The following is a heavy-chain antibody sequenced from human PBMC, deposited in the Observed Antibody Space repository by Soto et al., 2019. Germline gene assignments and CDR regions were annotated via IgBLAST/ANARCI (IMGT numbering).Heavy chain of an antibody. CDR3: ATLRGAVTIPRRIDAFDI. V-gene: IGHV4-34*01. Sequence: SETLSLTCAVYGGSFSGYYWSWIRQPPGKGLEWIGEINHSGSTNYNPSLKSRVTISVDTSKNQFSLKLSSVTAADTAVYYCATLRGAVTIPRRIDAFDIWGQGTMVTVSS. D-gene: IGHD4-4*01. CDR2: INHSGST. CDR1: GGSFSGYY. J-gene: IGHJ3*02.